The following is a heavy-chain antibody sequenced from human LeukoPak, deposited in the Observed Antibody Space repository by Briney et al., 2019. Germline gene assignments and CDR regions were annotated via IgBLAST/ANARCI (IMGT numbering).Heavy chain of an antibody. CDR2: ISSSGSTI. J-gene: IGHJ4*02. CDR3: ARLHDYGDYHFDY. D-gene: IGHD4-17*01. Sequence: QPGGSLRLSCAASGFTFSSYEMNWVRQAPGKGLEWVSYISSSGSTIYCADSVKGRFTISRDNAKNSLYLQMNSLRAEDTAVYYCARLHDYGDYHFDYWGQGTLVTVSS. V-gene: IGHV3-48*03. CDR1: GFTFSSYE.